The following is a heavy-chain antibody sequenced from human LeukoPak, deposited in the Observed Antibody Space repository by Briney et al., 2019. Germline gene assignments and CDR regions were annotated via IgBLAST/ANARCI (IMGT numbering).Heavy chain of an antibody. CDR1: GGSIGNYY. Sequence: SETLSLTCTVSGGSIGNYYWSWLREPPGKGLEWIGYIYFSGTTNINPSLKSRVTISVDMSKNQFSLKLSSVTAADTAVYYCAREDPQTTVPEGLDVWGQGTTVTVSS. CDR2: IYFSGTT. D-gene: IGHD4-17*01. V-gene: IGHV4-59*01. CDR3: AREDPQTTVPEGLDV. J-gene: IGHJ6*02.